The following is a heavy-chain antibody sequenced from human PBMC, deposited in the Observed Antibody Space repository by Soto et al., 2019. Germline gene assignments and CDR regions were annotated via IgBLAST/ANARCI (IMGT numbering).Heavy chain of an antibody. V-gene: IGHV4-59*01. CDR2: IYYSGST. D-gene: IGHD2-15*01. CDR1: GGSISTYW. Sequence: SETLSLTCTVSGGSISTYWWSWIRQPPRKGLEWIGYIYYSGSTTYNPSLKSRVTISVDTSKNQFSLKLTSVTAADTAVYYCARSRGSTRSFDYWGQGTLVTVSS. CDR3: ARSRGSTRSFDY. J-gene: IGHJ4*02.